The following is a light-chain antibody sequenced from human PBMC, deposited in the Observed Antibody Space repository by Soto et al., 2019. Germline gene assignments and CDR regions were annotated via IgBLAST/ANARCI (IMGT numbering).Light chain of an antibody. V-gene: IGKV1-8*01. J-gene: IGKJ2*03. Sequence: AIRMTQSPSSLSASTGDRVTITCRASQGISSYLAWYQQKPGKAPKLLIYAASTLQSGVPSRFSGSGSGTDFTLTISCLQSEDFAVYYCQQYGGSPLYSFGQGTKVDIK. CDR2: AAS. CDR1: QGISSY. CDR3: QQYGGSPLYS.